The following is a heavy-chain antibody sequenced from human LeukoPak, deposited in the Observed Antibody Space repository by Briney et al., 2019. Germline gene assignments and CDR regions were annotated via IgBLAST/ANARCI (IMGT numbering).Heavy chain of an antibody. CDR3: ARASSYGDYFYYYYGMDV. Sequence: GGSLRLSCAASGFAFSSYGMHWVRQAPGKGLEWVAVIWYDGSNKYYADSVKGRFTISRDNSKNTLYLQMNSLRAEDTAVYYCARASSYGDYFYYYYGMDVWGQGTTVTVSS. CDR1: GFAFSSYG. J-gene: IGHJ6*02. D-gene: IGHD4-17*01. CDR2: IWYDGSNK. V-gene: IGHV3-33*01.